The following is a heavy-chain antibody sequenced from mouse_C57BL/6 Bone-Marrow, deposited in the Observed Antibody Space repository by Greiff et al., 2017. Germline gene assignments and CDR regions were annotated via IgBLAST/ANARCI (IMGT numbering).Heavy chain of an antibody. V-gene: IGHV1-42*01. CDR3: APLLCRRYFGV. CDR1: GYSFTGYY. D-gene: IGHD1-2*01. Sequence: VQLKESGPELVKPGASVKISCKASGYSFTGYYMNWVKQSPEQSLEWIGDINPSTGGTTYNQKFKAKATLTVDKSSSTAYMQLKSLTSEDSAVYYGAPLLCRRYFGVWGTGTTVTVSS. CDR2: INPSTGGT. J-gene: IGHJ1*03.